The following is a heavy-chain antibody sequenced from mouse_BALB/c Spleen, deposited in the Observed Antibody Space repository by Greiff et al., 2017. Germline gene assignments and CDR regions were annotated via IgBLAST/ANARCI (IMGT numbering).Heavy chain of an antibody. CDR1: GFTFSDYY. Sequence: EVHLVESGGGLVKPGGSLKLSCAASGFTFSDYYMYWVRQTPEKRLEWVATISDGGSYTYYPDSVKGRFTISRDNAKNNLYLQMSSLKSEDTAMYYCAREGYDEGFAYWGQGTLVTVSA. D-gene: IGHD2-14*01. CDR3: AREGYDEGFAY. J-gene: IGHJ3*01. CDR2: ISDGGSYT. V-gene: IGHV5-4*02.